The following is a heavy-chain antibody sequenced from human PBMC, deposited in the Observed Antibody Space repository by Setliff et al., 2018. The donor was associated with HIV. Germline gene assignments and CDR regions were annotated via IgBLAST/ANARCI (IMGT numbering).Heavy chain of an antibody. D-gene: IGHD6-19*01. J-gene: IGHJ3*02. V-gene: IGHV2-70*11. CDR2: IDWDDDK. Sequence: ESGPTLVNPTQTLTLTCTFSGFSLSTSGMCVSWIRQPPGKALEWLARIDWDDDKYYSTSLKTRLTISKDTSKNQVVLTMTNMDPLYTATYYCARMSLGSSGAFGAFDIWGQVTMVTVSS. CDR1: GFSLSTSGMC. CDR3: ARMSLGSSGAFGAFDI.